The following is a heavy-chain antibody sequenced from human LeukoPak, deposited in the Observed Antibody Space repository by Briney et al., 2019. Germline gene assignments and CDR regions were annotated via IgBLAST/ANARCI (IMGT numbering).Heavy chain of an antibody. CDR3: ARESPVASYSFDY. Sequence: SVKVSCKASGGTFSSYAISWVRQAPGQGLEWMGRIIPILGIANYAQKSQGRVTITADKSTSTAYTELSSLRSEDTAVYYCARESPVASYSFDYWGQGTLVTVSS. CDR1: GGTFSSYA. D-gene: IGHD4-23*01. V-gene: IGHV1-69*04. J-gene: IGHJ4*02. CDR2: IIPILGIA.